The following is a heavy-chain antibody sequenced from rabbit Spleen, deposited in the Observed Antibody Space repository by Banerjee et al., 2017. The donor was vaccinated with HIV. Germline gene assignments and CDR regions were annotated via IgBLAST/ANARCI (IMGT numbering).Heavy chain of an antibody. CDR1: GFDFSNYG. J-gene: IGHJ4*01. Sequence: QEQLVESGGGLVQPGGSLKLSCKASGFDFSNYGVTWVRQAPGKGLEWIGYIDPIFGRTYYASWVNGRFTISSHNAQNTLYLQLNSLTAADTATYFCVRDLGYDDYSEKGYFNLWGPGTL. D-gene: IGHD2-1*01. CDR3: VRDLGYDDYSEKGYFNL. V-gene: IGHV1S47*01. CDR2: IDPIFGRT.